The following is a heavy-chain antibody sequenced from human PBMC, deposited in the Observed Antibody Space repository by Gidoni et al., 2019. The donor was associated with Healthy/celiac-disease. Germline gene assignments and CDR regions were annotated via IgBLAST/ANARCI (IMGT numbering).Heavy chain of an antibody. CDR1: GGSFSGYY. CDR3: ARASDLRKFDY. CDR2: INHSGST. Sequence: QVQLQQWGAGLLKPSETLSLTCAVYGGSFSGYYWSWIRQPPGKGLELIGEINHSGSTNYNPSLKSRVTISVDTSKNQFSLKLSSVTAADTAVYYCARASDLRKFDYWGQGTLVTVSS. J-gene: IGHJ4*02. V-gene: IGHV4-34*01.